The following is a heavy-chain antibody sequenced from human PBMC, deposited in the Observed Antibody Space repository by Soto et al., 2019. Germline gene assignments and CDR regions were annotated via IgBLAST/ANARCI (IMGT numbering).Heavy chain of an antibody. V-gene: IGHV5-10-1*01. CDR3: ARQIYDSDTGPNFQYYFDS. D-gene: IGHD3-22*01. CDR2: IDPSDSQT. Sequence: GEPLKSSCKGSGYSFAGYWITWVRQKPGKGLEWMGRIDPSDSQTYYSPSFRGHVTISVTKSITTVFLQWSSLRASDTAMYYCARQIYDSDTGPNFQYYFDSWGQGTPVTVSS. J-gene: IGHJ4*02. CDR1: GYSFAGYW.